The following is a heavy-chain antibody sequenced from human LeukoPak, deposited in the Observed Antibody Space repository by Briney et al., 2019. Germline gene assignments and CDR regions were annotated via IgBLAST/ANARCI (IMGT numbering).Heavy chain of an antibody. D-gene: IGHD6-19*01. CDR3: AVEYSSGWYFDF. CDR1: GYSFSSHW. J-gene: IGHJ4*02. V-gene: IGHV5-51*01. Sequence: GESLKISCKGFGYSFSSHWIGWVRQMPGKGLEWMGIIYPGGSDTRYSPSFQGQVTMSVDKSISTAYLQWSSLKDSDTAMYYCAVEYSSGWYFDFWGQGTLVTVSS. CDR2: IYPGGSDT.